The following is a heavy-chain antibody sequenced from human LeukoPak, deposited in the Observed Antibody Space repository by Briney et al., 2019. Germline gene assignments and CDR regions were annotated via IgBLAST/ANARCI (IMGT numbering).Heavy chain of an antibody. CDR3: ARHVHENWFDP. D-gene: IGHD1-1*01. J-gene: IGHJ5*02. Sequence: PSETLSLTCAVSGYSISSGYYWGWIRQPPGKGLEWIGSIYHSGSTYYNPSLKSRVTISVDTSKNQFSLKLSSVTAADTAVYYCARHVHENWFDPWGQGTLVTVSS. V-gene: IGHV4-38-2*01. CDR1: GYSISSGYY. CDR2: IYHSGST.